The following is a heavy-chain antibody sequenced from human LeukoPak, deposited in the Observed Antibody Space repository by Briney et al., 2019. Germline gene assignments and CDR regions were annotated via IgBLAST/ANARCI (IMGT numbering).Heavy chain of an antibody. CDR2: ISWDGGST. CDR3: ALEGAVAGTEVY. Sequence: GGSLRLSCAASGFTFDDYTMHWVRQAPGKGLEWVSLISWDGGSTYYADSVKGRFTISRDNSKNSLYLQMNSLRTEDTALYYCALEGAVAGTEVYWGQGTLVTVST. CDR1: GFTFDDYT. J-gene: IGHJ4*02. V-gene: IGHV3-43*01. D-gene: IGHD6-19*01.